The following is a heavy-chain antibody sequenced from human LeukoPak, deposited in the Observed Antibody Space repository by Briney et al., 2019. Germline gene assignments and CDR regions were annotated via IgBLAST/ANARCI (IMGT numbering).Heavy chain of an antibody. CDR1: GYTFTSYG. V-gene: IGHV1-18*01. Sequence: ASVKVSCKASGYTFTSYGISWVRQAPGQGLEWMGWISAYNGNTNYARKLQGRVTMTTDTSTSTAYMELRSLRSDDTAVYYCARDLRYFDWSMSDYWGQGTLVTVSS. J-gene: IGHJ4*02. CDR3: ARDLRYFDWSMSDY. D-gene: IGHD3-9*01. CDR2: ISAYNGNT.